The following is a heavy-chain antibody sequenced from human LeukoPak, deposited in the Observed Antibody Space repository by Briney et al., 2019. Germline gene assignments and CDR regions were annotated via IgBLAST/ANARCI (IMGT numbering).Heavy chain of an antibody. J-gene: IGHJ4*02. Sequence: PGGSLRLSCAASGFTFSSYEMNWVRQAPGKGLEWVSSISSSSSYIYYADSVKGRFTISRDNAKNSLYLQMNSLRAEDTAVYYCARDPQPYGDYDTYYFDYWGQGTLVTVSS. V-gene: IGHV3-21*01. CDR1: GFTFSSYE. D-gene: IGHD4-17*01. CDR2: ISSSSSYI. CDR3: ARDPQPYGDYDTYYFDY.